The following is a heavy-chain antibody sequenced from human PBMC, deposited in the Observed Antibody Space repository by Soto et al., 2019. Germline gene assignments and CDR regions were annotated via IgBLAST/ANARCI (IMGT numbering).Heavy chain of an antibody. Sequence: PGESLKISGKASGYIFTTYCIAWVRQMPGKGLEWMGRTDPSDSHTNYGPSFEGHVTISVDKSISTAYLQWSSLRASDTAMYYCARSRAASGVVAFDTGGQGTLVTVS. V-gene: IGHV5-10-1*01. CDR1: GYIFTTYC. D-gene: IGHD6-13*01. CDR3: ARSRAASGVVAFDT. CDR2: TDPSDSHT. J-gene: IGHJ5*02.